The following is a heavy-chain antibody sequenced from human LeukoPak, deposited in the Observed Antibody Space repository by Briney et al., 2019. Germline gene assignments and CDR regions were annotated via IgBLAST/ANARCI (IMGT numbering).Heavy chain of an antibody. Sequence: ASVKVSCMASGYTFTGYYMHWVRQAPGQGLGWMGRINPNSGGTNYAQTFQGRVTMTRDTSISTAYMELSRLRSDDTAVYYCARDNDSSGYYNPIDYWGQGTLVTVSS. CDR2: INPNSGGT. D-gene: IGHD3-22*01. CDR3: ARDNDSSGYYNPIDY. CDR1: GYTFTGYY. V-gene: IGHV1-2*06. J-gene: IGHJ4*02.